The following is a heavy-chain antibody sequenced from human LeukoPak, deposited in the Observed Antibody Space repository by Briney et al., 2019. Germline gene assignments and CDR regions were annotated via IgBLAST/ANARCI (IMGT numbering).Heavy chain of an antibody. J-gene: IGHJ5*02. CDR1: GFTFSKYG. D-gene: IGHD2-15*01. CDR3: VRDYCSGGSCYESKWFDP. Sequence: GTSLRLSCAASGFTFSKYGMHWVRQALGKGLERVAVIWFDGINTNHADSVKGRFTVSRDNSKNTLFLQMNSLRAEDTAVYFCVRDYCSGGSCYESKWFDPWGQGTLVTVSS. CDR2: IWFDGINT. V-gene: IGHV3-33*01.